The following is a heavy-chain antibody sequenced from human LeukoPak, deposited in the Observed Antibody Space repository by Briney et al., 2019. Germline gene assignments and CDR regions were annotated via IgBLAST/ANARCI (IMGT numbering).Heavy chain of an antibody. V-gene: IGHV3-7*01. CDR2: IKQDGSEK. Sequence: GGSLRLSCAASGFPFSSYWMSWVRQAPGKGLEWVANIKQDGSEKYYVDSVKGRFTISRHNAKNSLYLQMNSLRAEDTAVYYCARESLPYYDFWSGYRGGWFDPWGQGTLVTVSS. J-gene: IGHJ5*02. D-gene: IGHD3-3*01. CDR3: ARESLPYYDFWSGYRGGWFDP. CDR1: GFPFSSYW.